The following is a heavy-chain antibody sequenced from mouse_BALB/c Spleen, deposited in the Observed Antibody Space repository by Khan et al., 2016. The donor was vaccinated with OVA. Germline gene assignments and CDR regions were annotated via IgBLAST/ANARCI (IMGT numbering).Heavy chain of an antibody. Sequence: EVKLLEPGPGLVKPSQSLSLTCTVTGYSITSGYAWNWIRQFPGNKLEWMCYISYSGGTSYNPSLKSRISITPDTSKNQFFLQLNSVTTEDTATDNGARGNYNGYYFDYWGQGTTLTVSS. CDR3: ARGNYNGYYFDY. D-gene: IGHD1-1*01. V-gene: IGHV3-2*02. CDR2: ISYSGGT. J-gene: IGHJ2*01. CDR1: GYSITSGYA.